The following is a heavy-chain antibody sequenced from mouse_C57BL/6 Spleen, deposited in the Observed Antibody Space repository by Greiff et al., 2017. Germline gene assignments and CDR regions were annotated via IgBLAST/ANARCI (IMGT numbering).Heavy chain of an antibody. V-gene: IGHV5-9-1*02. CDR1: GFTFSSYA. CDR2: ISSGGDYI. D-gene: IGHD3-2*02. Sequence: EVKLVESGEGLVKPGGSLKLSCAASGFTFSSYAMSWVRQTPEKRLEWVAYISSGGDYIYYADTVKGRFTISRDNARNTLYLQMSSLKSEDTAMYYCTRENSSGYGAMDYWGQGTSVTVSS. J-gene: IGHJ4*01. CDR3: TRENSSGYGAMDY.